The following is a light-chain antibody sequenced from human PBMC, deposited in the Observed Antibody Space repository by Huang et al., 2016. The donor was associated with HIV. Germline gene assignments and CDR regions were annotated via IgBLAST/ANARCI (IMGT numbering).Light chain of an antibody. V-gene: IGKV3-20*01. CDR1: QTVSNSH. CDR3: QQYGTSPLT. Sequence: EVVLTQSPGTLSLSPGERATLSCRASQTVSNSHLAWYQQRPGQAPRLLIYDASSRATGIPDRFSGSGSGTAFTLTISRLEPEDFAIYYCQQYGTSPLTCGGGTKVQIK. CDR2: DAS. J-gene: IGKJ4*01.